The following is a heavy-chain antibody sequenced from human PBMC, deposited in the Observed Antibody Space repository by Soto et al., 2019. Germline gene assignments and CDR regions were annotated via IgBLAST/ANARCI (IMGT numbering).Heavy chain of an antibody. V-gene: IGHV3-23*01. CDR2: ISGSGGST. CDR1: GFTFSSYA. D-gene: IGHD3-22*01. J-gene: IGHJ5*02. Sequence: GGSLRLSCAASGFTFSSYAMSWVRQAPGKGLEWVSAISGSGGSTYYEDCVKGRFTISRDNSKNTLYLQMNSLRAEDTAVYYCAKDHFVTMIVVVTPPPWGQGTLVTVSS. CDR3: AKDHFVTMIVVVTPPP.